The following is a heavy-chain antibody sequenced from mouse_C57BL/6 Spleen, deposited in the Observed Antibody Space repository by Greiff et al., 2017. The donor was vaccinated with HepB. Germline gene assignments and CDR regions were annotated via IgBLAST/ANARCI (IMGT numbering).Heavy chain of an antibody. D-gene: IGHD1-1*01. CDR2: INPNYGTT. CDR1: GYSFTDYN. Sequence: EVKLQHSGPELVKPGASVKISCKASGYSFTDYNMNWVKQSNGKSLEWIGVINPNYGTTSYNQKFKGKATLTVDQSSSTAYMQLNSLTSEDSAVYYCARKTTVSYYYAMDYWGQGTSVTVSS. J-gene: IGHJ4*01. V-gene: IGHV1-39*01. CDR3: ARKTTVSYYYAMDY.